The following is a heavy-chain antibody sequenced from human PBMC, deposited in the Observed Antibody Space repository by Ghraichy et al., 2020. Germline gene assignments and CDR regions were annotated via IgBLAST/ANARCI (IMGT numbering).Heavy chain of an antibody. J-gene: IGHJ4*02. Sequence: SETLSLTYSVSGGSIGSSNFYWGWIRQPPGKGLEWIGHIYYSGSTYYNPSLKSRVTISSDTSKNQFSLKLRSVTAADTAFYYCARVPGTTVDYWGQGILVTVSS. CDR3: ARVPGTTVDY. V-gene: IGHV4-39*07. CDR1: GGSIGSSNFY. D-gene: IGHD1-7*01. CDR2: IYYSGST.